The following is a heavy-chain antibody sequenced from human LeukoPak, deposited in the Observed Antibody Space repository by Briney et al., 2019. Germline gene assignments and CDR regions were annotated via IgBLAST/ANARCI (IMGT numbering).Heavy chain of an antibody. CDR1: GFTFSSYA. J-gene: IGHJ4*02. V-gene: IGHV3-23*01. CDR2: ISGSGGST. D-gene: IGHD3-10*01. CDR3: ARDTYGSGSPSDY. Sequence: PGGSLRLSCAASGFTFSSYAMSWVRQAPGKGLEWVSAISGSGGSTYYADSVKGRFTISRDNSKNTLYLQMNSLRAEDTAVYYCARDTYGSGSPSDYWGQGTLVTVSS.